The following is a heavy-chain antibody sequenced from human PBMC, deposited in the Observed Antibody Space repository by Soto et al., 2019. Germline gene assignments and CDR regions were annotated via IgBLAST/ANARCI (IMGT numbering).Heavy chain of an antibody. CDR2: IYYSGST. Sequence: QVQLQESGPGLVKPSETLSLTCTVSGGSISSYYWSWIRQPPGKGLEWIGYIYYSGSTNYNPSLKSRVTISVDTSKNQCSLKLSSVTAADTAVYYCARDQGYYFDYWGQGTLVTVSS. V-gene: IGHV4-59*01. CDR1: GGSISSYY. CDR3: ARDQGYYFDY. J-gene: IGHJ4*02.